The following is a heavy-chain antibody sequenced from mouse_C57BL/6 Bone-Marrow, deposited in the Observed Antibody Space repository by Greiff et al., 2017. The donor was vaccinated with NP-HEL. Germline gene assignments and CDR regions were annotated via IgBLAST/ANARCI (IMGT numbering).Heavy chain of an antibody. CDR1: GYEFSNYW. Sequence: VQVVESGAELVKPGASVKISCKASGYEFSNYWLNWVKQRPGKGLEWIGQIYPGDGDTNYNGKFKDQATLTADKSSSTAYMQLSRLTSEDSAVYFCARGAYWGQGTLVTVSA. CDR3: ARGAY. CDR2: IYPGDGDT. V-gene: IGHV1-80*01. J-gene: IGHJ3*01.